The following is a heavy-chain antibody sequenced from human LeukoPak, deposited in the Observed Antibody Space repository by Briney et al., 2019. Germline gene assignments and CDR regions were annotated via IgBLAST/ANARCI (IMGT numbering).Heavy chain of an antibody. CDR2: ISSSSSTI. V-gene: IGHV3-48*04. D-gene: IGHD6-13*01. CDR1: GFTFSSYS. CDR3: ARLIAAAASNWFDP. Sequence: PGGSLRLSCAASGFTFSSYSMNWVRQAPGKGLEWVSYISSSSSTIYYADSVKGRFTISRDNAKNSLYLQMNSLRAEDTAVYYCARLIAAAASNWFDPWGQGIQVIVSS. J-gene: IGHJ5*02.